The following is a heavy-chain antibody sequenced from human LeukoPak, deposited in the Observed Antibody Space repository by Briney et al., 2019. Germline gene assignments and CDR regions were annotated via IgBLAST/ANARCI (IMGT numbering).Heavy chain of an antibody. J-gene: IGHJ4*02. D-gene: IGHD3-10*02. Sequence: GGSLRLSCAASGFTFSSYGMHWVRQAPGKGLEWVAVISYDGSNNYYADSVKGRFTISRDNSKNTLYLQMNSLRAEDTAVYYCAKDCSWGLDYWGQGTLVTVSS. CDR2: ISYDGSNN. CDR1: GFTFSSYG. CDR3: AKDCSWGLDY. V-gene: IGHV3-30*18.